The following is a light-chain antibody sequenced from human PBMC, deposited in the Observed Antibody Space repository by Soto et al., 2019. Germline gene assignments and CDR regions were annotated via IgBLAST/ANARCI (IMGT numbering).Light chain of an antibody. CDR3: HQYGSSPST. Sequence: EIVLTQSPGTLSLSPGERATLSCRASQSVSSSYLAWYQQKPGQAPRLLIYGASSRATGIPDRISGSGSGTDFTLTISRLKPEDFAVYYCHQYGSSPSTFGQGTEVEIK. V-gene: IGKV3-20*01. J-gene: IGKJ1*01. CDR2: GAS. CDR1: QSVSSSY.